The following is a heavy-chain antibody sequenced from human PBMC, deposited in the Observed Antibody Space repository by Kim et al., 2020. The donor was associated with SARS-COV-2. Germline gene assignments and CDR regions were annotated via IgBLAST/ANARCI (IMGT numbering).Heavy chain of an antibody. CDR3: ARDREVVTAIRGHYFDY. CDR1: GGTFSSYA. CDR2: IIPIFGTA. V-gene: IGHV1-69*13. D-gene: IGHD2-21*02. Sequence: SVKVSCKASGGTFSSYAISWVRQAPGQGLEWMGGIIPIFGTANYAQKFQGRVTITADESTSTAYMELSSLRSEDTAVYYCARDREVVTAIRGHYFDYWGQGTLVTVSS. J-gene: IGHJ4*02.